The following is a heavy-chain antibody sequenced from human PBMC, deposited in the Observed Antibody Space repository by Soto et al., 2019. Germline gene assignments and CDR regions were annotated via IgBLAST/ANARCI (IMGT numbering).Heavy chain of an antibody. Sequence: QVQLQESGQGLVKPWETLSLTCTISGGAISRYYWSWIRQPPGKGLEWIGYISYKGSTNYNPSLKSRVTISVDRSKNQFSLKLTSVSAADTAVYYCAREWWLQNRGQGTLVT. J-gene: IGHJ4*02. CDR1: GGAISRYY. CDR3: AREWWLQN. D-gene: IGHD5-12*01. V-gene: IGHV4-59*01. CDR2: ISYKGST.